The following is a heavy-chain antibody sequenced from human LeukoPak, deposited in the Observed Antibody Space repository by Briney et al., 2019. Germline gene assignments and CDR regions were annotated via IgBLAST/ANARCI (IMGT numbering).Heavy chain of an antibody. J-gene: IGHJ3*02. CDR2: INHSGST. CDR1: GGSFSGYY. CDR3: ARVISGSYQDAFDI. V-gene: IGHV4-34*01. Sequence: SETLSLTCAVSGGSFSGYYWTWIRQPPGKGLEWIGEINHSGSTNYNPSLKSRVTISVDTSKNQFSLKLSSVTAADTAVYYCARVISGSYQDAFDIWGQGTMVTVSS. D-gene: IGHD1-26*01.